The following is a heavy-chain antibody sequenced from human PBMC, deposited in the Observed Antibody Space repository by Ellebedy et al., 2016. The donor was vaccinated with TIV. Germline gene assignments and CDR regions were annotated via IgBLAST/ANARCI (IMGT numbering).Heavy chain of an antibody. CDR3: ARGPHSSAWYPLDY. CDR1: GFIFSNYD. V-gene: IGHV3-13*01. Sequence: GESLKISCVASGFIFSNYDMHWVRQPTGKGLEWVSGIGVSGATYYPGSVKGRFTISRENAKNSLYLQMNSLRVGDTAVYYCARGPHSSAWYPLDYWGQGTLVTVSS. D-gene: IGHD6-19*01. J-gene: IGHJ4*02. CDR2: IGVSGAT.